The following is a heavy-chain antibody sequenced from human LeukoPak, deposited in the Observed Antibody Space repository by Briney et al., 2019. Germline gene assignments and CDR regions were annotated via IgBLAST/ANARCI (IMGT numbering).Heavy chain of an antibody. D-gene: IGHD4-17*01. Sequence: PSETLSLTCTVSGACISNFFWSWIRQPPGRGPEWISHIYNGGGTNYSPSFESRITISVDTSKNQISLKLRSVTAADTAVYYCARERGDYDSDNWFDPWGQGTLVTVSS. CDR2: IYNGGGT. V-gene: IGHV4-59*01. CDR1: GACISNFF. J-gene: IGHJ5*02. CDR3: ARERGDYDSDNWFDP.